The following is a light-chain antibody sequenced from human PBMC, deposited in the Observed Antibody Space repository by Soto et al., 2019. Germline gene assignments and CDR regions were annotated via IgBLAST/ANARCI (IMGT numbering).Light chain of an antibody. J-gene: IGKJ1*01. CDR2: GAS. CDR3: QQYGSSPRT. CDR1: QSVSNNY. Sequence: EIVLTQSPGTRSLSPGERATLSCRASQSVSNNYLAWYQQKPGQAPRLLIYGASSRATGIPDRFSGSGSGTEFTLTISRLEPEDFAVFYCQQYGSSPRTFGQGTRVEIK. V-gene: IGKV3-20*01.